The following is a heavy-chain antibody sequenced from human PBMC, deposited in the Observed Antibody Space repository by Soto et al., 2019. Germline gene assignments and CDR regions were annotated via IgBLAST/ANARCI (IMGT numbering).Heavy chain of an antibody. D-gene: IGHD3-3*01. CDR2: IYYSGST. V-gene: IGHV4-31*03. CDR3: ARVRVGRGGEWFHFDY. J-gene: IGHJ4*02. CDR1: GGSISSGGYY. Sequence: QVQLQESGPGLVKPSQTLSLTCTVSGGSISSGGYYWSWIRQHPGKGLEWIGYIYYSGSTYYNPSLKSRVTISVDTSKHQFSLKLSSVTAADTAVYYCARVRVGRGGEWFHFDYWGQGTLVTVSS.